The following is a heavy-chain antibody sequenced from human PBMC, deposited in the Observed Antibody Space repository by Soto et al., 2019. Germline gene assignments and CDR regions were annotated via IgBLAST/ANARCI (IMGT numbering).Heavy chain of an antibody. V-gene: IGHV1-18*04. CDR3: AKGGYSGNDPRYYYYYGMDV. J-gene: IGHJ6*02. Sequence: QVQLVQSGAEVKEPGASVKVSCKSSGYTFTSFTNYGISWVRQAPGQGLEWMGWISAYNGNTNYAQNVQGRVTLTTDTSTSTVYLELRSLSSDYTAVYYCAKGGYSGNDPRYYYYYGMDVWGQGTTVTVSS. CDR1: GYTFTSFTNYG. CDR2: ISAYNGNT. D-gene: IGHD5-12*01.